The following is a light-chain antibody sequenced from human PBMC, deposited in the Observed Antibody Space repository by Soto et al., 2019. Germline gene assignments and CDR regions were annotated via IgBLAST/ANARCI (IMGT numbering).Light chain of an antibody. CDR2: DVS. CDR1: SSDIGSYNS. V-gene: IGLV2-14*01. Sequence: QSALTQPASVSGSPGQSITTSCTGTSSDIGSYNSVSWYQQHPGKAPKLIIHDVSNRPSGVSYRFSGSKSGNTASLTISGLQTEDEADYYCSSYTGSSTLVVFGGGTKLTVL. J-gene: IGLJ2*01. CDR3: SSYTGSSTLVV.